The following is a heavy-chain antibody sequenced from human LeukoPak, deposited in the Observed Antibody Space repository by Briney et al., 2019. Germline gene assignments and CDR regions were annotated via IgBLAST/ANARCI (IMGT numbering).Heavy chain of an antibody. CDR1: GFTFSSYS. Sequence: GESLKISCAASGFTFSSYSMNWVRQAPGKGLERVSSISSSSSYIYYADSVKGRFTISRDHAKNSLCLQMNSLRAEDTAVYYCARASPEYSNYGEDNWFDPWGQGTLVTVSS. V-gene: IGHV3-21*01. CDR2: ISSSSSYI. D-gene: IGHD4-11*01. CDR3: ARASPEYSNYGEDNWFDP. J-gene: IGHJ5*02.